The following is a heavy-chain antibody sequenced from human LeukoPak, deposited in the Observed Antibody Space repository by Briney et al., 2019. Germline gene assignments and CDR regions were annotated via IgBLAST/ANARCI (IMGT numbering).Heavy chain of an antibody. CDR1: GFTFSSYS. Sequence: PGGSLRLSCAASGFTFSSYSMNWVRQAPGKGLEWVSSISSSSSYIYYADSVKGRFTISRDNAKNSLYLQMNSLRAEDTAVYYCAREPGYSSGWYGGDYWGQGTLVTVSS. V-gene: IGHV3-21*01. CDR2: ISSSSSYI. CDR3: AREPGYSSGWYGGDY. D-gene: IGHD6-19*01. J-gene: IGHJ4*02.